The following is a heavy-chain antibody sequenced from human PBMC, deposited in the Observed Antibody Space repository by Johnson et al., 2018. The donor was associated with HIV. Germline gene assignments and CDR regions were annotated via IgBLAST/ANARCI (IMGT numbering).Heavy chain of an antibody. CDR3: ARKGDAFDI. V-gene: IGHV3-66*01. J-gene: IGHJ3*02. CDR1: GFTVSSNY. CDR2: IDRGGST. Sequence: VQLVESGGGLVQPGGSLRLSCAASGFTVSSNYMSWVRQAPGKGLEWVSVIDRGGSTYNADSVKGRFTISRDNSKNTRYLQMNSLRADDTAVYYCARKGDAFDIWGKGTMVTVSS.